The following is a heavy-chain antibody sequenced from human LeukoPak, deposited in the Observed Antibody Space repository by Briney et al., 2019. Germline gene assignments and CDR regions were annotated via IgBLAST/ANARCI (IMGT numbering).Heavy chain of an antibody. Sequence: GASVKVSCKASGGTFSSYAISWVRQAPGQGLERMGSIIPIFGTAIYAQKFQGRVTITADESARTAYMDLNSLKSEATAVYYCAQGLYGRQWLTQFHAFDIWGQGTMVTVSS. CDR3: AQGLYGRQWLTQFHAFDI. J-gene: IGHJ3*02. CDR1: GGTFSSYA. V-gene: IGHV1-69*13. D-gene: IGHD6-19*01. CDR2: IIPIFGTA.